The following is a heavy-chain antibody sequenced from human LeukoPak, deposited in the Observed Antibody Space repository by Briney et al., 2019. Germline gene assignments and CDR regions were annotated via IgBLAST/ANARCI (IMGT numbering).Heavy chain of an antibody. Sequence: GGSLRLSCEASGFDYSIHAMSWVRQAPGKGLEWVSTIGSADKTYYADSVKGRFTISRDDSKNTLYLQMSSLRVEDTALYFCAKDYVNRNGVYDPFDMWGQGTRVTVSS. CDR1: GFDYSIHA. CDR2: IGSADKT. CDR3: AKDYVNRNGVYDPFDM. D-gene: IGHD3-10*02. J-gene: IGHJ3*02. V-gene: IGHV3-23*01.